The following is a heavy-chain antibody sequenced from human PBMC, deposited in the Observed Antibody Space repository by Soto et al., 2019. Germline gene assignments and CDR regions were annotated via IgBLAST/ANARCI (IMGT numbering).Heavy chain of an antibody. V-gene: IGHV1-18*04. D-gene: IGHD4-17*01. Sequence: ASGEVCCKASAYSFTTHCISWVRRAPGHGLEWMGWISAYNGDTHYVQRFQGRLTMTTDTSTSTAYMELRSLTSDDTAVYYCARDPPFSGILRGTPLMDVWGQGTTVTVS. J-gene: IGHJ6*02. CDR3: ARDPPFSGILRGTPLMDV. CDR1: AYSFTTHC. CDR2: ISAYNGDT.